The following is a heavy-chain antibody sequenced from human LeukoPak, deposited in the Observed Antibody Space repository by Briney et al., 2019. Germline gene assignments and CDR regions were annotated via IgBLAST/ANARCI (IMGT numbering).Heavy chain of an antibody. Sequence: GGSLRLSCAASGFTFSNYAMHWVRQAPGKGLEWVAVISYDGSNKYYADSVKGRFTISRDNSKNTLYLQMNSLRAEDTAVYYCAKNTRTGYYTSLDYWGQGTLVTVSS. J-gene: IGHJ4*02. CDR3: AKNTRTGYYTSLDY. CDR2: ISYDGSNK. CDR1: GFTFSNYA. V-gene: IGHV3-30-3*01. D-gene: IGHD3/OR15-3a*01.